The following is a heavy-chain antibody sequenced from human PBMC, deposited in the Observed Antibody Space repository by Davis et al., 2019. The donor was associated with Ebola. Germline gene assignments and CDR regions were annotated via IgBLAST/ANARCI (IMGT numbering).Heavy chain of an antibody. Sequence: GGSLRLSCVASGFTLNNAWMSWVRQAPGKGLEWVGRIKSKTDGGTTDYAAPVKGRFTVSRDDSKNTLYLQMNSLKTEDTAVYYCTTDVVPAATRGVYYYYYYMDVWGKGTTVTVSS. J-gene: IGHJ6*03. V-gene: IGHV3-15*01. CDR2: IKSKTDGGTT. D-gene: IGHD2-2*01. CDR1: GFTLNNAW. CDR3: TTDVVPAATRGVYYYYYYMDV.